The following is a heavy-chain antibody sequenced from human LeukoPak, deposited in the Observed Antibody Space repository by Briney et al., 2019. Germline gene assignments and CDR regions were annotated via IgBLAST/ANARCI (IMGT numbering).Heavy chain of an antibody. CDR2: IYPGDSDT. CDR3: ARQTTVTTRYWYFDL. V-gene: IGHV5-51*01. CDR1: GYSFTSYW. D-gene: IGHD4-17*01. J-gene: IGHJ2*01. Sequence: GESLKISCKGSGYSFTSYWIGWVRQVPGKGLEWMGIIYPGDSDTRYSPSFQGQVTISADKSISTAYPQWSSLKASDTAMYYCARQTTVTTRYWYFDLWGRGTLVTVSS.